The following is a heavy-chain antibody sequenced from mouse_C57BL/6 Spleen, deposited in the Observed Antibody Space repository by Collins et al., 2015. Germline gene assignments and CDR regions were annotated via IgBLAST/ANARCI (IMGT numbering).Heavy chain of an antibody. J-gene: IGHJ2*01. Sequence: EVQLQQSGAELVRPGASVKLSCTASGFNIKDDYMHWVKQRPEQGLEWIGWIDPENGDTEYASNFQGKATITADTSSNTAYLQLSSLTSEDTAVYYCTTGYNWGQGTTLTVSS. CDR2: IDPENGDT. CDR1: GFNIKDDY. V-gene: IGHV14-4*01. D-gene: IGHD2-2*01. CDR3: TTGYN.